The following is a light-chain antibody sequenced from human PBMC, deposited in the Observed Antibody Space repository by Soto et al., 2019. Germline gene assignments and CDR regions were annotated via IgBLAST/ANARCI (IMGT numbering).Light chain of an antibody. Sequence: SVLTQPASVSGSPGQSITLSCTGTSSDVGSYNLVSWYQQHPGKAPKLMIYEGSKRPSGVSIRLSGPKSGNTASLTISGLQAEDNADYYGCSYAGSISVFGGGTQLNAL. CDR3: CSYAGSISV. CDR1: SSDVGSYNL. J-gene: IGLJ7*02. CDR2: EGS. V-gene: IGLV2-23*01.